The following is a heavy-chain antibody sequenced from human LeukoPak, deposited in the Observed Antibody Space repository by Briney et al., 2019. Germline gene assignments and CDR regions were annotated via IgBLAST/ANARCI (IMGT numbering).Heavy chain of an antibody. J-gene: IGHJ5*02. V-gene: IGHV3-30*04. Sequence: GGSLRLSCAASGFTFSSCAMHWVRQAPGKGLEWVAVISYDGSNKYYADSVKGRFTISRDNSKNTLYLQMNSLRAEDTAVYYCARDGRFLEWLLQPSYNWFDPWGQGTLVTVSS. D-gene: IGHD3-3*01. CDR3: ARDGRFLEWLLQPSYNWFDP. CDR2: ISYDGSNK. CDR1: GFTFSSCA.